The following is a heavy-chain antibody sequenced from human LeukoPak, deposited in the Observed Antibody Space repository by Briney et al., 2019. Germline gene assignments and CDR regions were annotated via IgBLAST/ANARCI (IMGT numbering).Heavy chain of an antibody. V-gene: IGHV1-2*02. J-gene: IGHJ6*03. CDR2: INPNRGGT. D-gene: IGHD5-12*01. Sequence: AAVTVSYMASGYTFTDYYMHWVRQAPGQGREGMGWINPNRGGTNYAQKFQGRVTMTRDTSISTVYMELSRLSSDDTAVYYCARAGYSGYEHSYYYHYMDVWGKGTTVTVSS. CDR1: GYTFTDYY. CDR3: ARAGYSGYEHSYYYHYMDV.